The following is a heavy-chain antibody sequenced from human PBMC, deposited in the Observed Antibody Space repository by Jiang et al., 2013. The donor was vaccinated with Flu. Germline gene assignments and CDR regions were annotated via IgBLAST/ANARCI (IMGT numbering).Heavy chain of an antibody. Sequence: QTLSLTCAISGDSVSSNSAAWNWIRQSPSRGLEWLGRTYYRSKWYNDYAVSVKSRITINPDTSKNQFSLQLNSVTPEDTAVYYCARMVWNYGSGSYAFDPWGQGTLVTVSS. D-gene: IGHD3-10*01. J-gene: IGHJ5*02. CDR2: TYYRSKWYN. CDR1: GDSVSSNSAA. V-gene: IGHV6-1*01. CDR3: ARMVWNYGSGSYAFDP.